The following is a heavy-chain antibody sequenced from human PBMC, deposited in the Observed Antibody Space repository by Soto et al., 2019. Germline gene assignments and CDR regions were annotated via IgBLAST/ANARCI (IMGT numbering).Heavy chain of an antibody. CDR2: ISGSGSTI. Sequence: PGGSLRLSCAASGFTFSSYGMSWVRQAPGKGLEWVSYISGSGSTIYYADSVKGRFTISRDNAKNSLYLQMNSLRGDDTAVYYCARRGCSGNNCYANFDCCGQGTLVTVSS. D-gene: IGHD2-15*01. CDR3: ARRGCSGNNCYANFDC. V-gene: IGHV3-48*01. CDR1: GFTFSSYG. J-gene: IGHJ4*02.